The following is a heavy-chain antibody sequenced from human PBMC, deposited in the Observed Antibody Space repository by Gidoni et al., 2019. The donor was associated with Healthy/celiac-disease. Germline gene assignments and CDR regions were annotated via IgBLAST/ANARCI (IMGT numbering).Heavy chain of an antibody. CDR1: GFTFSSYA. D-gene: IGHD6-19*01. Sequence: EVQLLESGGGLVQPGGSMRLSCAASGFTFSSYAMSWVRQAPGKGLEWVSAISGSGGSTYYADSVKGRFTISRDNSKNTLYLQMNSLRAEDTAVYYCAKGHIIRYSSGWYDYWGQGTLVTVSS. CDR3: AKGHIIRYSSGWYDY. V-gene: IGHV3-23*01. J-gene: IGHJ4*02. CDR2: ISGSGGST.